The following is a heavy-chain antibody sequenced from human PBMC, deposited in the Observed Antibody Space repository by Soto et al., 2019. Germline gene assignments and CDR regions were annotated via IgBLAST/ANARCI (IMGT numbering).Heavy chain of an antibody. J-gene: IGHJ4*02. Sequence: GGSLRLSCTASGFTFGDYAMSWFRQAPGKGLEWVGFIRSKAYGWTTEYAASVKGRFTISRDDSKSIAYLQMNSLKTEDTAVYYCTRGRDFDSSGYPVDYWGQGTLVTVSS. D-gene: IGHD3-22*01. V-gene: IGHV3-49*03. CDR3: TRGRDFDSSGYPVDY. CDR1: GFTFGDYA. CDR2: IRSKAYGWTT.